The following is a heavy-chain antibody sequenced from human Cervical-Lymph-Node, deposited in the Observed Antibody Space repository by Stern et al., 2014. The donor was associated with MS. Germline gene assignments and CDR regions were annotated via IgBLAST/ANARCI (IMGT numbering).Heavy chain of an antibody. J-gene: IGHJ6*02. D-gene: IGHD4-11*01. CDR1: GFTFSTYA. CDR2: ISKDGSEN. Sequence: VQLVESGGGVVQPGRSLRLSCAASGFTFSTYAMNWVRQAPGKGLEWVAAISKDGSENYYADSVKGRFTISRDNSKNTLYVQMNSLRDDDTAIYYCASDRYTNYEVYGLDAWGPGTTVTVSS. V-gene: IGHV3-30*03. CDR3: ASDRYTNYEVYGLDA.